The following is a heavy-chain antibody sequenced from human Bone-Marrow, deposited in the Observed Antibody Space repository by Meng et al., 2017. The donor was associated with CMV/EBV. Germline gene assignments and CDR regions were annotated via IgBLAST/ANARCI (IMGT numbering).Heavy chain of an antibody. CDR1: GGSISSYY. D-gene: IGHD1-7*01. Sequence: SETLSLTCTDSGGSISSYYWSWIRQPPGKGLEWIGYIYYSGSTNYNPSLKSRVTISVDTSKNQFSLKLSSVTSADTAVYYCARLKLSAYYYYGMDVWGQGTTVTVSS. CDR2: IYYSGST. J-gene: IGHJ6*02. CDR3: ARLKLSAYYYYGMDV. V-gene: IGHV4-59*01.